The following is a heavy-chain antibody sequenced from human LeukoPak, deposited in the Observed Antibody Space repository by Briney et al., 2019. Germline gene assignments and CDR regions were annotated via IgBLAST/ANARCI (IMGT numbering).Heavy chain of an antibody. CDR1: GYSFTSYW. CDR2: IYPGDSDT. Sequence: GESLKISCKGSGYSFTSYWIGWVRQMPGEGLEWMGIIYPGDSDTRYSPSFQGQVTISADKSISTAYLQWSSLKASDTAMYYCARRGEGYYDSSGYYYVGAAFDIWGQGTMVAVSS. V-gene: IGHV5-51*01. D-gene: IGHD3-22*01. J-gene: IGHJ3*02. CDR3: ARRGEGYYDSSGYYYVGAAFDI.